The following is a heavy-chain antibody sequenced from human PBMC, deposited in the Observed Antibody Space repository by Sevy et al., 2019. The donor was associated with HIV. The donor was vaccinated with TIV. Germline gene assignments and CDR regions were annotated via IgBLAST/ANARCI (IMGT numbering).Heavy chain of an antibody. CDR1: GYTLTKLS. CDR3: AAAREYYEDSSGYLDY. D-gene: IGHD3-22*01. Sequence: ASVKVSCKVSGYTLTKLSMHWVRQAPGKRLEWTGRFDPEDGETIFAQKFQGRVTMTEDTSTDTAYMELSSLRSEDTAVYYCAAAREYYEDSSGYLDYWGQGTLVTVSS. V-gene: IGHV1-24*01. J-gene: IGHJ4*02. CDR2: FDPEDGET.